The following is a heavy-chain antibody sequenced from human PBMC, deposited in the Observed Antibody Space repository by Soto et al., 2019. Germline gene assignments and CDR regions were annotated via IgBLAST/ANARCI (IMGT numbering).Heavy chain of an antibody. CDR1: GGSISSYY. J-gene: IGHJ5*02. V-gene: IGHV4-59*01. D-gene: IGHD3-22*01. Sequence: SETLSVTCTVSGGSISSYYWSWSRQPPWKGLEWIGYIYYSDSTNYNPSLEGRVIISVDRSKNQFSLGLGFVGASATAVFYCGRAYYDTGGNSLDP. CDR2: IYYSDST. CDR3: GRAYYDTGGNSLDP.